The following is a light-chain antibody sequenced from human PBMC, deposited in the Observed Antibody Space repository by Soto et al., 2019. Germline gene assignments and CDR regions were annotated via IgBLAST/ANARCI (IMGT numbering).Light chain of an antibody. Sequence: QSVLTQPASVSGSPGQSITISCSGTPSDIGAYNYVSWYQHLPGKAHKVIIYDVTNRPSGVSSRFSGSKSGTTASLTISGLQAEDEANYYCGSYTISSTLMIFGGGTKVTVL. J-gene: IGLJ2*01. CDR2: DVT. V-gene: IGLV2-14*03. CDR3: GSYTISSTLMI. CDR1: PSDIGAYNY.